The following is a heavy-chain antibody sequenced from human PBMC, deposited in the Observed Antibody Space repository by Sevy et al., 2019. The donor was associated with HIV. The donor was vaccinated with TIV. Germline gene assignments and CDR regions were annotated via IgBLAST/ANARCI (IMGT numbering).Heavy chain of an antibody. J-gene: IGHJ4*01. CDR3: ARDGGCSTTSCLLYFDY. CDR1: GFTFSSYT. Sequence: GGSLRLSCAVSGFTFSSYTMNWVRQAPGKGLEWVSSISSSSRYIYYADSVKDRFTISRDNAKNSVYLQMNSLRTEDTAVYYCARDGGCSTTSCLLYFDYWGQGTLVTVSS. D-gene: IGHD2-2*01. CDR2: ISSSSRYI. V-gene: IGHV3-21*01.